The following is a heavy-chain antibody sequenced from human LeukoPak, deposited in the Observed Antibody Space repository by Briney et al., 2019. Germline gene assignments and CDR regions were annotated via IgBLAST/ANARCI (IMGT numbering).Heavy chain of an antibody. CDR3: ASLGYSYGSTFDY. CDR1: GGSISIHY. CDR2: IYNSGSS. J-gene: IGHJ4*02. D-gene: IGHD5-18*01. Sequence: SETLSLTCIVSGGSISIHYWSWIRQPAGKGLEWIGRIYNSGSSNHNPSLNSRVSMSVDMSKNQFSLKLRSVTAADTAVYFCASLGYSYGSTFDYWGQGTLVTVSS. V-gene: IGHV4-4*07.